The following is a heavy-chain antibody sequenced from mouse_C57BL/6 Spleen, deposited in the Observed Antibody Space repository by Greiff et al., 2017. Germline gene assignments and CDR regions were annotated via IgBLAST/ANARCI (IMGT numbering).Heavy chain of an antibody. Sequence: DVKLQESGPGLVKPSQSLSLTCSVTGYSITRGYYWNWIRQFPGNKLEWMGYISYDGSNNYNPSLKNRISITRDTSKNQFFLKLNSVTTEDTATYYSAREITTVVEVYWYFDVWGTGTTVTVSS. D-gene: IGHD1-1*01. CDR3: AREITTVVEVYWYFDV. J-gene: IGHJ1*03. V-gene: IGHV3-6*01. CDR2: ISYDGSN. CDR1: GYSITRGYY.